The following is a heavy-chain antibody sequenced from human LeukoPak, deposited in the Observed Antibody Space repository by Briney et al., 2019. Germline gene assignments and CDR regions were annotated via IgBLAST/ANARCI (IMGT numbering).Heavy chain of an antibody. CDR1: GGSISSYY. V-gene: IGHV4-59*12. CDR3: ARRGPYYDILTGYYNRYAFDM. CDR2: IYYSGST. D-gene: IGHD3-9*01. Sequence: KASETLSLTCTVSGGSISSYYWSWIRQPPGKGLEWIGYIYYSGSTNYNPSLKSRVTISVDTSKNQFSLKLSSVTAADTAVYYCARRGPYYDILTGYYNRYAFDMWGQGTMVTVSS. J-gene: IGHJ3*02.